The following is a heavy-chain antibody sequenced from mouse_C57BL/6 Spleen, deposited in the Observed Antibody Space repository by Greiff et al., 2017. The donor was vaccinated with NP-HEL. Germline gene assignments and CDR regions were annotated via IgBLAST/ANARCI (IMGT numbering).Heavy chain of an antibody. CDR3: ARSYYYYGSSWYWYFDV. D-gene: IGHD1-1*01. J-gene: IGHJ1*03. Sequence: EVKLVESGGGLVQPGGSLSLSCAASGFTFTDYYMSWVRQPPGKALEWLGFIRNKANGYTTEYSASVKGRFTISRDNSQSILYLQMNALRAEDSATYYCARSYYYYGSSWYWYFDVWGTGTTVTVSS. V-gene: IGHV7-3*01. CDR2: IRNKANGYTT. CDR1: GFTFTDYY.